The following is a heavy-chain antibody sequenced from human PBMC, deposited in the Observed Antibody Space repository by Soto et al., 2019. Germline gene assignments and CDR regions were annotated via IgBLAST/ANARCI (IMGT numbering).Heavy chain of an antibody. CDR1: GGTFSSYA. V-gene: IGHV1-69*13. J-gene: IGHJ4*02. CDR3: ARGFYDSSWFLDY. CDR2: IIPIFGTA. D-gene: IGHD3-22*01. Sequence: GASVKVSCKASGGTFSSYAISWVRQAPGQGLEWMGGIIPIFGTANYAQKFQGRVTITADESTSTAHMELSSLRSEDTAVYYCARGFYDSSWFLDYWGQGTLVTVSS.